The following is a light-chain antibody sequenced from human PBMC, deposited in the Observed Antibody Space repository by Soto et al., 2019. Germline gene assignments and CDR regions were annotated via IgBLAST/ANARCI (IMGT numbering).Light chain of an antibody. J-gene: IGKJ1*01. CDR3: QQLNTYPPT. V-gene: IGKV1-9*01. CDR1: QSIGDS. Sequence: GDRVTITCRASQSIGDSLAWYQQKPGKAPKLLIYAASTLRSGAPSRFSGSGSATDFTLTISSLQPDDFATYYCQQLNTYPPTFGQGTKVDI. CDR2: AAS.